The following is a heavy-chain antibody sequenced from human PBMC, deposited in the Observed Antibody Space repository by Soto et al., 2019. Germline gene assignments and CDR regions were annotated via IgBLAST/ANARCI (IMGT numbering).Heavy chain of an antibody. J-gene: IGHJ3*02. D-gene: IGHD6-6*01. CDR3: ARELAARPMSKAFDI. CDR2: IYYSGST. CDR1: GGSISSGGSY. Sequence: QVQLQESGPGLVKPSQTLSLTCTVSGGSISSGGSYWSWIRQHPGKGLEWIGYIYYSGSTYYNPSLKSRVTISVDTSMKQCTLKLRSVTAADTAEYYCARELAARPMSKAFDIWGQGTMVTVSS. V-gene: IGHV4-31*03.